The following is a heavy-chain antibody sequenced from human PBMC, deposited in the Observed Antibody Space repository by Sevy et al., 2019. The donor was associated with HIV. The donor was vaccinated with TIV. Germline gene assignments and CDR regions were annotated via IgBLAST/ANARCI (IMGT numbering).Heavy chain of an antibody. D-gene: IGHD4-17*01. CDR3: AGDHVKDGDLGDYYYYAMDV. CDR1: GFTFSDYY. CDR2: LSSSDSTI. Sequence: GGSLRLSCAASGFTFSDYYMSWIRQAPGKGLEWISYLSSSDSTIYYADSVKGRLTISRDNAKNSMYLQMNSLRAEDTAVYYCAGDHVKDGDLGDYYYYAMDVWGQGTTVTVSS. V-gene: IGHV3-11*01. J-gene: IGHJ6*02.